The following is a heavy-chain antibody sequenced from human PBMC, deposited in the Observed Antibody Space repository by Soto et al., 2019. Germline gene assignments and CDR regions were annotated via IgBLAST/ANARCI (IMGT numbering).Heavy chain of an antibody. CDR1: GCSISSYY. J-gene: IGHJ3*02. Sequence: PLETLSLTCTFSGCSISSYYWSWIRQPPGKGLEWIGYIYYSGSTNYNPSLKSRVTISVDTSKNQFSLKLSSVTAADTAVYYCARDYYDYIWGTRDDAFDIWGQGTMVTVSS. CDR3: ARDYYDYIWGTRDDAFDI. V-gene: IGHV4-59*01. D-gene: IGHD3-16*01. CDR2: IYYSGST.